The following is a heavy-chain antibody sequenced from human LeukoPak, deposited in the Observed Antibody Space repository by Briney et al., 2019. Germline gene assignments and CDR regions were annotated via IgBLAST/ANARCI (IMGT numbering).Heavy chain of an antibody. Sequence: PGGSLRLSCAASGFTFDDYAMHWVRQAPGKGLEWVSGISWNSGSVGYADSVKGRFTISRDNAKNSLYLQMNSLRAEDTALYYCAKDGIAAAGYNWFDPWGQGTLVTVSS. D-gene: IGHD6-13*01. V-gene: IGHV3-9*01. CDR1: GFTFDDYA. J-gene: IGHJ5*02. CDR2: ISWNSGSV. CDR3: AKDGIAAAGYNWFDP.